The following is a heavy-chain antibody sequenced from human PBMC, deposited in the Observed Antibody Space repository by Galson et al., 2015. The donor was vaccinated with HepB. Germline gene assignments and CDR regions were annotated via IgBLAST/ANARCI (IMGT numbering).Heavy chain of an antibody. Sequence: SLRLSCAASGFIFNDYWMTWVRQAPGKGLEWVANINLDGSEKYYVDSVKGRFTISRDNAKNSLYLQMNSLRAEDTAVYYCARGLYVMDVWGQGTTVTVYS. J-gene: IGHJ6*02. V-gene: IGHV3-7*01. CDR3: ARGLYVMDV. CDR1: GFIFNDYW. CDR2: INLDGSEK.